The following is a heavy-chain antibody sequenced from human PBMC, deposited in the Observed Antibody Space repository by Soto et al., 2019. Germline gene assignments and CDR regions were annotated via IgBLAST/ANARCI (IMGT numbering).Heavy chain of an antibody. D-gene: IGHD3-3*01. CDR1: GYSFTKYW. CDR2: INPSDSYT. V-gene: IGHV5-10-1*01. Sequence: GGALKSSWKGSGYSFTKYWTSLVREIRGKGLEGMGRINPSDSYTNYSPSFQGHVTIAADKSISTAYLQSSSLKASDTAMYYCAGLNDYWTGEDPGYAIDVWGQATTVTVS. J-gene: IGHJ6*02. CDR3: AGLNDYWTGEDPGYAIDV.